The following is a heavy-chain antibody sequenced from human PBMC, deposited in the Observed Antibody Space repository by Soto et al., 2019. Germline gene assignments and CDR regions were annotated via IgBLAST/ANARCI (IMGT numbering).Heavy chain of an antibody. Sequence: GGSLRLSCAASGFTFSTYWMSWVRQAPGKRPEWVANIKQDGSDKYYVDSVKGRFTISRDNAKNSLYLQMSSLRAEDTAVYYCAGTELRLQPVYWGQGTLVTVSS. V-gene: IGHV3-7*05. CDR2: IKQDGSDK. CDR3: AGTELRLQPVY. J-gene: IGHJ4*02. D-gene: IGHD1-7*01. CDR1: GFTFSTYW.